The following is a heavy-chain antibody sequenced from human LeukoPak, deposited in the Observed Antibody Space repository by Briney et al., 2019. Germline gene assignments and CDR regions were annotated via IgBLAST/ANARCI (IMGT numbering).Heavy chain of an antibody. J-gene: IGHJ6*03. CDR3: ARAQADYYYYYMDV. V-gene: IGHV1-2*02. CDR2: INPNSGGT. CDR1: GYTFTSYD. Sequence: ASVKVSCKASGYTFTSYDINWVRQATGQGLEWIGWINPNSGGTNYAQKFQGRVTMTRDTSISTAYMELSRLRSDDTAVYYCARAQADYYYYYMDVWGKGTTVTVSS.